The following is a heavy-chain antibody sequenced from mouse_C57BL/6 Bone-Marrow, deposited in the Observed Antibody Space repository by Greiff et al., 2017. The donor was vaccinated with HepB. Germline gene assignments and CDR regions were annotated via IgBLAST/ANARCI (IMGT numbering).Heavy chain of an antibody. CDR3: AKPYDYDAMDY. Sequence: EVQLQQSGPELVKPGASVKISCKASGYTFTDYYMNWVKQSHGKSLEWIGDINHNNGGTSYNQKFKGKATLTVDKSSSTAYMELRSLTSEDSAVYYCAKPYDYDAMDYWGQGTSVTVSS. CDR2: INHNNGGT. V-gene: IGHV1-26*01. J-gene: IGHJ4*01. CDR1: GYTFTDYY. D-gene: IGHD6-5*01.